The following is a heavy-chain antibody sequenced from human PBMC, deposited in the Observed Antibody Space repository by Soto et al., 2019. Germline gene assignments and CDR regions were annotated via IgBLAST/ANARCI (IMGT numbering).Heavy chain of an antibody. J-gene: IGHJ6*02. CDR1: GASVASNSAA. Sequence: PSQTLSLTCAISGASVASNSAAWNWSRQSPSRGLELLGRTYHRSQSDHDYAQSVKSIITVDPDPSQNHVSLERKSVTPEDTAVYYCTTGGTRGGYVNYYCGIDVWGQGTTVSVAS. D-gene: IGHD2-15*01. V-gene: IGHV6-1*01. CDR3: TTGGTRGGYVNYYCGIDV. CDR2: TYHRSQSDH.